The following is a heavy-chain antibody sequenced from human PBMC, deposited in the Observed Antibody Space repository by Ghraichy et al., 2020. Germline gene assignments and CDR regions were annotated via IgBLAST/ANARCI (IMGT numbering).Heavy chain of an antibody. Sequence: GGSLRLSCAASGFTFSSYGMHWVRQAPGKGLEWVAVIWYDGSNKYYADSVKGRFTISRDNSKNTLYLQMNSLRAEDTAVYYCARDRLLWWGGGRSYYFDYWGQGTLVTVSS. D-gene: IGHD2-21*01. V-gene: IGHV3-33*01. CDR1: GFTFSSYG. CDR2: IWYDGSNK. CDR3: ARDRLLWWGGGRSYYFDY. J-gene: IGHJ4*02.